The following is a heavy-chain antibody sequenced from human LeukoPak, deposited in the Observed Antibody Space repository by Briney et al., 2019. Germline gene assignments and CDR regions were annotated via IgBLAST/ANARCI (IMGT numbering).Heavy chain of an antibody. Sequence: PGRSLGLSCAASGFTFTTYGFHWVRQAPGKGLEWVALMTYDGSKQYYADSVQGRFTISRDNSKRTVDLQMNSLRADDTAMYYCVRDASLGAFDIWGQGTMVTVSS. CDR2: MTYDGSKQ. V-gene: IGHV3-30*12. D-gene: IGHD3-16*01. CDR1: GFTFTTYG. CDR3: VRDASLGAFDI. J-gene: IGHJ3*02.